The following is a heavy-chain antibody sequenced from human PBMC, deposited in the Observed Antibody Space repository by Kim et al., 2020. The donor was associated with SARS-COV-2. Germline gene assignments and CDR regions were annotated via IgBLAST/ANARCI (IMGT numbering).Heavy chain of an antibody. V-gene: IGHV3-21*06. J-gene: IGHJ5*01. CDR3: AREMSGNYDSYWLDS. Sequence: GGSLRLSCAAFGFPLNRYNMNWVRQAPGKGLEWVSSISSTSSDIFYADSVKGRFSISRDTAKNSLHLQMNSLRVDDTAVYYCAREMSGNYDSYWLDSWGQGTLVTVS. D-gene: IGHD1-7*01. CDR2: ISSTSSDI. CDR1: GFPLNRYN.